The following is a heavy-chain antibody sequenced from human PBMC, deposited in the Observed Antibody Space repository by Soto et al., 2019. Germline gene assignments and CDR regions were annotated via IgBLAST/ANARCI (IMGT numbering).Heavy chain of an antibody. J-gene: IGHJ4*02. Sequence: QVQLVQSGAEVKKPGASVKVSCKASGYTFTSYGISWVRQAPGQGLEWMGWISSYNGNANYAQKLQGRATMTTDTPTSTAYMELRSVRSDETAVYYCARGGGVLWFGGHDYWGQGTLVTVSS. D-gene: IGHD3-10*01. V-gene: IGHV1-18*01. CDR2: ISSYNGNA. CDR3: ARGGGVLWFGGHDY. CDR1: GYTFTSYG.